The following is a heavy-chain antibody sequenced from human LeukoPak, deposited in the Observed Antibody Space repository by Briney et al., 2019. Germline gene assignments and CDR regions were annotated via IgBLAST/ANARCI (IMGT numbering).Heavy chain of an antibody. V-gene: IGHV4-39*01. D-gene: IGHD1-20*01. J-gene: IGHJ4*02. CDR2: IYYSGST. CDR3: ARGLGITGTVDY. CDR1: GGSISSSSYY. Sequence: SETLSLTCTVSGGSISSSSYYWGWIRQPPGKGLEWIGSIYYSGSTYYNPSLKSRVTISVDTSKNQFSLKLSSVAAADTAVYYCARGLGITGTVDYWGQGTLVTVSS.